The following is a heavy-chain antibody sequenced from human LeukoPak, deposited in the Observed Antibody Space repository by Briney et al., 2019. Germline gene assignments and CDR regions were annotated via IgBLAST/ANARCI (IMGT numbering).Heavy chain of an antibody. CDR2: LYSGGGA. V-gene: IGHV3-66*01. CDR1: GFIFSTYN. Sequence: GGSLRLSCAASGFIFSTYNMNWVRQAPGKGLEWVSVLYSGGGAYYADSVKDRFTISRDYSQNTLLLQMNSLRAEDTALYYCARGKTSDDIVEDAFDIWGQGTMVAVSS. J-gene: IGHJ3*02. CDR3: ARGKTSDDIVEDAFDI. D-gene: IGHD2-15*01.